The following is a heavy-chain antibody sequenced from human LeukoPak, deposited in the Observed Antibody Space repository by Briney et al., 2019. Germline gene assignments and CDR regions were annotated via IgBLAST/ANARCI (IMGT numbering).Heavy chain of an antibody. CDR3: ARDFGATMPQYAFDI. Sequence: PGRSLRLSCAASGFTFGSYGMHWVRQAPGKGLEWVAVISYDGSNKYYADSVKGRFTISRDNSKNTLYLQMNSLRAEDTAVYYCARDFGATMPQYAFDIWGQGTMVTVSS. V-gene: IGHV3-30*03. D-gene: IGHD1-26*01. CDR1: GFTFGSYG. CDR2: ISYDGSNK. J-gene: IGHJ3*02.